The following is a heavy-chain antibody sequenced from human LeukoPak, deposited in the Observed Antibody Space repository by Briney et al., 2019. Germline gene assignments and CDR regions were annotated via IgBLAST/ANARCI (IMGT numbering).Heavy chain of an antibody. CDR3: ARDSTVVASGSYYLPDFDY. CDR1: GYTFTGYY. V-gene: IGHV1-18*04. J-gene: IGHJ4*02. D-gene: IGHD3-10*01. CDR2: ISAYNGNT. Sequence: ASVKVSCKASGYTFTGYYMHWVRQAPGQGLEWMGWISAYNGNTNYAQKVQGRVTMTTDTSTSTAYMELRSLRSDDTAVYYCARDSTVVASGSYYLPDFDYWDQGTLVTVSS.